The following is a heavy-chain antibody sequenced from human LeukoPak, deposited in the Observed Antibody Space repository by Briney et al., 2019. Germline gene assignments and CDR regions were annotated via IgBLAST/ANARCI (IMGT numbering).Heavy chain of an antibody. J-gene: IGHJ6*02. CDR3: ARDFMVRGVILYYGMDV. D-gene: IGHD3-10*01. Sequence: GASVKVSCKASGYSFTSYYMQWVRQAPGQGLEWMGIINPSGGSTSYAQKFQGRVTMTRDTSTSTVYMELSSLRSEDTAVYYCARDFMVRGVILYYGMDVWGQGTTVTVSS. V-gene: IGHV1-46*01. CDR2: INPSGGST. CDR1: GYSFTSYY.